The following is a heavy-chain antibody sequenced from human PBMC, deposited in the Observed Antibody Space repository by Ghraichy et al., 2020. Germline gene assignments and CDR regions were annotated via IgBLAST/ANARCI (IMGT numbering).Heavy chain of an antibody. Sequence: ASVKVSCRASGYSFIDYGVIWVRQAPGQGLEWMGWISGYNGNTKYAQIFQGRVSMTIDTSTSTAYMDLRSLRSDDTAVYYCARGDCTSTSCYMVGYNGLDVWGQGTTVTVSS. D-gene: IGHD2-2*02. CDR1: GYSFIDYG. V-gene: IGHV1-18*04. CDR3: ARGDCTSTSCYMVGYNGLDV. CDR2: ISGYNGNT. J-gene: IGHJ6*02.